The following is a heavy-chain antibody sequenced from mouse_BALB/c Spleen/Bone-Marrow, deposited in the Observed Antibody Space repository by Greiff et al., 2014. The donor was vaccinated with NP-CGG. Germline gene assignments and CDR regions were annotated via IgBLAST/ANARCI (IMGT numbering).Heavy chain of an antibody. Sequence: VQLVESGAELVRPGTSVKVSCKASGYAFTNYWIEWVKQRPGQGLEWIGVINPGSGGSNYNEKFKGKATLTADKSSSTAYMQLSSLTSDDAAVYFGVREMTRYAMDYWGQGTSVTVSS. CDR2: INPGSGGS. CDR1: GYAFTNYW. J-gene: IGHJ4*01. CDR3: VREMTRYAMDY. V-gene: IGHV1-54*01.